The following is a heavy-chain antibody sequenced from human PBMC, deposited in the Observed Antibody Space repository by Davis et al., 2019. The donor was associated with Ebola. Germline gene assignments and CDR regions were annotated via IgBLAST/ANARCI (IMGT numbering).Heavy chain of an antibody. D-gene: IGHD2-2*01. Sequence: GESLKISCAASGFTFSNYWMHWVRQAPGKGLVWVSRINSDGSSTSYANSVKGRFTISRDNAKNTLYLQMNSLRAEDTAVYYCARDAYGCSSTSCYYYYGMDVWGQGTTVTVSS. J-gene: IGHJ6*02. CDR1: GFTFSNYW. CDR2: INSDGSST. V-gene: IGHV3-74*01. CDR3: ARDAYGCSSTSCYYYYGMDV.